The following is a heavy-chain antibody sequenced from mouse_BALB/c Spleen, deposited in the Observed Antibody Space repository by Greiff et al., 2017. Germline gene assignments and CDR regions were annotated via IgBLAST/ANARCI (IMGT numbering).Heavy chain of an antibody. CDR1: GFTFSDYY. Sequence: DVKLVESGGGLVKPGGSLKLSCAASGFTFSDYYMYWVRQTPEKRLEWVATISDGGSYTYYPDSVKGRFTISRDNAKNNLYLQMSSLKSEDTAMYDCAREGYDYFDYWGQGTTLTVSS. V-gene: IGHV5-4*02. J-gene: IGHJ2*01. D-gene: IGHD2-14*01. CDR2: ISDGGSYT. CDR3: AREGYDYFDY.